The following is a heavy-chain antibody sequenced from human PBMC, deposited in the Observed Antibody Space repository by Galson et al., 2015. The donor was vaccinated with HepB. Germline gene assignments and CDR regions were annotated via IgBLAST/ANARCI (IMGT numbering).Heavy chain of an antibody. Sequence: PALVKPTQTLTLTCTFSGFSLSTSGVGVGWIRQPPGKALEWLALIYWDDDKRYGPSLKSRLTITKDTSKNQVALTMTNMDPVDTATYYCARIRGVPAAIEYYFDYWGQGTLVTVSS. J-gene: IGHJ4*02. D-gene: IGHD2-2*01. CDR2: IYWDDDK. CDR3: ARIRGVPAAIEYYFDY. V-gene: IGHV2-5*05. CDR1: GFSLSTSGVG.